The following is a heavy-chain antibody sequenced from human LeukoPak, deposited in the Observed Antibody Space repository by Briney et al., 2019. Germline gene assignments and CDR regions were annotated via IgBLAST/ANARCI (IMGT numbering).Heavy chain of an antibody. D-gene: IGHD2-8*01. CDR3: ARIGYCNAGICDSFNGFDS. J-gene: IGHJ4*02. V-gene: IGHV4-59*01. CDR1: GGSISSYY. CDR2: IYYSGST. Sequence: PSETLSLTCTVSGGSISSYYWSWIRQPPGKGLEWIGYIYYSGSTNYNPSLKSRVTISVDTSKNQFSLNLSSVTAADTAVYYCARIGYCNAGICDSFNGFDSWGQGTLVTVSS.